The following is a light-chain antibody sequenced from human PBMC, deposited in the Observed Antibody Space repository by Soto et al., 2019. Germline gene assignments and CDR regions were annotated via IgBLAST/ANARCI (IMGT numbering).Light chain of an antibody. CDR1: SSDVGTYNY. Sequence: QSALTQPASVSGSPGQSITISCTGTSSDVGTYNYVSWYQHHPGKAPKLMIYDVSNRPSGVSNRFSGSKSGNTASLTISGLQAEDEGDYYCSSYTSSSTVVFGGGTKLTVL. V-gene: IGLV2-14*03. J-gene: IGLJ2*01. CDR2: DVS. CDR3: SSYTSSSTVV.